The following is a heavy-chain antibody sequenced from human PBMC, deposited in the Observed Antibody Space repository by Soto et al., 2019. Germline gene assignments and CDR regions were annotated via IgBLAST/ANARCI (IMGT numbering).Heavy chain of an antibody. CDR3: ARDVEWLGSSGAYWYFDL. CDR2: ISAYNGNT. J-gene: IGHJ2*01. D-gene: IGHD6-19*01. CDR1: GYTFSNYG. Sequence: QVQLVQSGAEVKKPGASVKVSCKASGYTFSNYGISWVRQAPGQGLEWMGWISAYNGNTNYAQKLQGRVTMTTDTSTSTAYMELRSLRSDDPAVYYCARDVEWLGSSGAYWYFDLWGRGTLVIVSS. V-gene: IGHV1-18*01.